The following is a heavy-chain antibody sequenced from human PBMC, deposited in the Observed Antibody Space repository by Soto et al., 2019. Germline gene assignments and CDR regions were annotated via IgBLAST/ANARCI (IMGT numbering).Heavy chain of an antibody. CDR1: GDSISSSNYF. D-gene: IGHD3-10*01. V-gene: IGHV4-39*01. J-gene: IGHJ4*02. CDR2: IFYSGST. Sequence: SETLSLSCTVSGDSISSSNYFWGWIRQPPGKGLEWIGTIFYSGSTYYNPSLKSRVTISVDTSKNQFSLKLTSVTAADTALYYCARRYGWLYFDYWGQGSLVTVSS. CDR3: ARRYGWLYFDY.